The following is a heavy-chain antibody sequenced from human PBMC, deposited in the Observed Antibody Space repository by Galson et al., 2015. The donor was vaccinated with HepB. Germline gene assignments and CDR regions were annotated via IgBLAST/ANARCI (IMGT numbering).Heavy chain of an antibody. Sequence: LRLSCAASGFTFSSYWMHWVRQAPGKGLVWVSRINSDGSSTSYADSVKGRFTISRDNAKNTLYLQMNSLRAEDTAVYYCARAAYSGSSIPFDYWGQGTLVTVSS. CDR3: ARAAYSGSSIPFDY. D-gene: IGHD1-26*01. CDR1: GFTFSSYW. V-gene: IGHV3-74*01. CDR2: INSDGSST. J-gene: IGHJ4*02.